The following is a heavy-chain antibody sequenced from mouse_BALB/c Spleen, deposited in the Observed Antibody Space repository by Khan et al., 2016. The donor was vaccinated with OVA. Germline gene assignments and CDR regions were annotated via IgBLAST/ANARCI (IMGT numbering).Heavy chain of an antibody. CDR3: TRSGYGTFAY. CDR2: INPSNGGT. CDR1: GYTFTSYY. J-gene: IGHJ3*01. V-gene: IGHV1S81*02. D-gene: IGHD2-1*01. Sequence: QVQLKQPGAELVKPGASVRLSCKASGYTFTSYYIYWVKQRPGQGLEWIGEINPSNGGTNFNEKFKSKAALTVDKSSSTAYMQLSSLTSEDSVVYYCTRSGYGTFAYWGQGTLVTVSA.